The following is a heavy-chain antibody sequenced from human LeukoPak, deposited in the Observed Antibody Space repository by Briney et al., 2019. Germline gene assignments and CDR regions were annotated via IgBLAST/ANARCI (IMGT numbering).Heavy chain of an antibody. CDR1: GFTFSSYE. J-gene: IGHJ4*02. CDR3: AKARATYLYDTSGYSALDY. D-gene: IGHD3-22*01. CDR2: ISSSGGII. Sequence: GGSLRLSCAASGFTFSSYEMNWVRQAPGKGLEWVAYISSSGGIIYYADSVKGRFTISRDNAKNSLYLQMNSLRAEDTAVYYCAKARATYLYDTSGYSALDYWGQGTLVTVSS. V-gene: IGHV3-48*03.